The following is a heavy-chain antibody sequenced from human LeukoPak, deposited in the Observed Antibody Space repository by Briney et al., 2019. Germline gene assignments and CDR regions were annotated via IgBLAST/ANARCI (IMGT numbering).Heavy chain of an antibody. CDR3: ARDYGGSSPFDY. D-gene: IGHD4-23*01. Sequence: GRSLRLSCAASGFTFDDYAMHWVRQAPGKGLEWVSGISWNSGSIGYAASVRGRFTISRDNAKNSLYLQMNSLRAEDTAVYYCARDYGGSSPFDYWGQGTLVTVSS. CDR2: ISWNSGSI. J-gene: IGHJ4*02. V-gene: IGHV3-9*01. CDR1: GFTFDDYA.